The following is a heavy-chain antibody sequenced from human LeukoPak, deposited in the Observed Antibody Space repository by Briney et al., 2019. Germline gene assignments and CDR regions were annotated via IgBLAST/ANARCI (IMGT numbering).Heavy chain of an antibody. CDR1: GGSISSGGYY. D-gene: IGHD3-16*02. CDR3: ARQKNYDYVWGSYRPGYFDY. Sequence: LSLTCTVSGGSISSGGYYWSWIRQHPGEGLEWIGYIYYSGSTYYNPSLKSRVPISVDTSKNQFSLKLSSVTAADTAVYYCARQKNYDYVWGSYRPGYFDYWGQGTLVTVSS. J-gene: IGHJ4*02. CDR2: IYYSGST. V-gene: IGHV4-31*03.